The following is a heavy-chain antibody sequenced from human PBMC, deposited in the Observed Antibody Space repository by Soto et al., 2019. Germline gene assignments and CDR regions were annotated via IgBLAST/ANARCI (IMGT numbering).Heavy chain of an antibody. CDR2: IIPICGTA. CDR1: GGPFSSYA. Sequence: QVQLVQSGAEVKKPGSSVKVSCKASGGPFSSYAISWVRQAPGQGLEWMGGIIPICGTANYAQKFQGRVTTTANESTSPAYMGLSSLGSDDTAVYYCAREARGGGCCNFDYWGQGTLVTVSS. J-gene: IGHJ4*02. CDR3: AREARGGGCCNFDY. V-gene: IGHV1-69*12. D-gene: IGHD2-15*01.